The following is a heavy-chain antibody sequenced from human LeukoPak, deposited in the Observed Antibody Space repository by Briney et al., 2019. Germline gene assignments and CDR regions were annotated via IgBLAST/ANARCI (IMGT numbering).Heavy chain of an antibody. D-gene: IGHD3-10*01. CDR1: GFTVSSNY. CDR2: IYSGGST. V-gene: IGHV3-53*01. CDR3: VSTRFYGSGSYYNDYYYYGMDV. J-gene: IGHJ6*02. Sequence: GGSLGLSCAASGFTVSSNYMSWVRQAPGKGLEWVSVIYSGGSTYYADSVKGRFTISRDNSKNTLYLQMNSLRAEDTAVYYCVSTRFYGSGSYYNDYYYYGMDVWGQGTTVTVSS.